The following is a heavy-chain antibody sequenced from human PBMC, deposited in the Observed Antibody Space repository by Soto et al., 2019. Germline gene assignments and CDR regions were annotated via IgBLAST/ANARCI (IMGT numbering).Heavy chain of an antibody. D-gene: IGHD4-4*01. CDR3: ARRDYSNPSYGMDV. Sequence: PGESLKISCKGSGYSFTSYWISWVRQMPGKGLEWMGRIDPSDSYTNYSPSFQGHVTISADKSISTAYLQWSRLKASDTAMYYCARRDYSNPSYGMDVWGQGTTVTVPS. CDR1: GYSFTSYW. CDR2: IDPSDSYT. V-gene: IGHV5-10-1*01. J-gene: IGHJ6*02.